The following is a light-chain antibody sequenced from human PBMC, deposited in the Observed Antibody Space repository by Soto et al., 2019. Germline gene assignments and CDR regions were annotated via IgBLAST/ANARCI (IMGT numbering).Light chain of an antibody. CDR3: QQHNSYPWT. V-gene: IGKV1-5*01. Sequence: DIQMTQSPSTLSASVGDRVTISCRASQTISSWLAWYQQRPGKAPKLLIYDASSLESGVPSRFSGSGSGTEFTLTISSLQPGDFATYYCQQHNSYPWTFGQGTKVDIK. J-gene: IGKJ1*01. CDR2: DAS. CDR1: QTISSW.